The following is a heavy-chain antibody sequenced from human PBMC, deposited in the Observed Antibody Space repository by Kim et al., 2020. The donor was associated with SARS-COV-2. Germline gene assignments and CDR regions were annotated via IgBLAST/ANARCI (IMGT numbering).Heavy chain of an antibody. J-gene: IGHJ6*03. CDR2: MNPNSGNT. Sequence: ASVKVSCKASGYTFTSYDINWVRQATGQGLEWMGWMNPNSGNTGYAQKFQGRVTMTRNTSLSTAYMELSSLRSEDTAVYYCARGVKVPAAIWISYYYYYMDVWGKGTTVTVSS. V-gene: IGHV1-8*01. CDR1: GYTFTSYD. D-gene: IGHD2-2*01. CDR3: ARGVKVPAAIWISYYYYYMDV.